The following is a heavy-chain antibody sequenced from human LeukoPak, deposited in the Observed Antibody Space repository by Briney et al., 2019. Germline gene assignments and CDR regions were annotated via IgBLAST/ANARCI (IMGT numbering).Heavy chain of an antibody. J-gene: IGHJ5*02. D-gene: IGHD3-3*01. V-gene: IGHV4-31*03. CDR2: IYYSGTT. CDR3: AREWVPRLASTWSWIDP. CDR1: GVSITSGVFY. Sequence: SETLSLTCSVTGVSITSGVFYWSWVRQHPGKGLEWIGYIYYSGTTYYNPSLMSRVSVSVDTSKNQFSLKLRSVTAADTAVYYCAREWVPRLASTWSWIDPWGQGTLVTVSS.